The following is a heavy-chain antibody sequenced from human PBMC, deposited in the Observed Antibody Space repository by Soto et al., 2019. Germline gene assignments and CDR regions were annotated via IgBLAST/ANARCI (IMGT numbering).Heavy chain of an antibody. CDR3: ARGGSYCGNSEGEIDY. D-gene: IGHD2-21*02. CDR1: GFTVSSNY. CDR2: IYSGGST. V-gene: IGHV3-66*01. J-gene: IGHJ4*02. Sequence: EVQLVESGGGLVQPGGSLRLSCAASGFTVSSNYMSWVRQAPGKGLEWVSVIYSGGSTYYADSVKGRFTISRDNSKNTLYLQMNSLRAEDTAVYYCARGGSYCGNSEGEIDYWGQGTLVTVSS.